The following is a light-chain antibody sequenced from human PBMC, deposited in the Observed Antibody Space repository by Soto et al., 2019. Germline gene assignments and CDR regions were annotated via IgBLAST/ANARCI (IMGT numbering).Light chain of an antibody. Sequence: EIVLTQSPATLSLSPGERATLSCRASQSVSSYLAWYQQKPGQAPRLLIYDASNRAICIPARFSGSGSGTDFTLTISCLEPEDFAVYYCQQRSNWLTFGGGTKVEIK. J-gene: IGKJ4*01. CDR2: DAS. CDR3: QQRSNWLT. CDR1: QSVSSY. V-gene: IGKV3-11*01.